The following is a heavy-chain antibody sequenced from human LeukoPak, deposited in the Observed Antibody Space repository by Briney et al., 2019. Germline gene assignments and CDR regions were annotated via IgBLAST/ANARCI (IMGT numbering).Heavy chain of an antibody. Sequence: SETLSLTCAVSGYSISSGYYWGWIRQPPGKGLEWIGSIYHDGSTYYNPSPKSRVTISIDTSNNHFSLKLSSVTAADTAVYYCARVGRFAGPDYWGQGTLVTVSS. J-gene: IGHJ4*02. CDR3: ARVGRFAGPDY. D-gene: IGHD6-13*01. CDR1: GYSISSGYY. V-gene: IGHV4-38-2*01. CDR2: IYHDGST.